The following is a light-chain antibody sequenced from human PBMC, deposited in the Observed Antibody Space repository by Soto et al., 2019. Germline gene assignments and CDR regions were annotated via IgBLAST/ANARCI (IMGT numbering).Light chain of an antibody. J-gene: IGKJ5*01. Sequence: IVLTQSPATLSLSPGERATLSCRASQNVANYLGWYQQKPGQAPRLLIYESSNRATGIPDRFSGSGSGTDFTLTITRLEPEDFAVYYCQQYGSSPRTFGQGTRLEIK. CDR2: ESS. V-gene: IGKV3-20*01. CDR3: QQYGSSPRT. CDR1: QNVANY.